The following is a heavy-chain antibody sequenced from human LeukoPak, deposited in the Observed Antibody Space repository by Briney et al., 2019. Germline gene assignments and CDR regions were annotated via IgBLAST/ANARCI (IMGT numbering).Heavy chain of an antibody. V-gene: IGHV3-53*01. CDR1: GFTVSSNY. J-gene: IGHJ4*02. CDR2: IYSGGST. CDR3: ARDSSSLVLDY. D-gene: IGHD6-13*01. Sequence: PGGSLRLSCAASGFTVSSNYMSWVRQAPGKGLEWVSVIYSGGSTYYADSVKGRFTISRDNAKNSLYLQMNSLRAEDTAVYYCARDSSSLVLDYWGQGTLVTVSS.